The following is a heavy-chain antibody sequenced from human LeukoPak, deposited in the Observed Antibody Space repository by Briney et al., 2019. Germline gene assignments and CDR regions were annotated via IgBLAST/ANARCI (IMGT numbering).Heavy chain of an antibody. J-gene: IGHJ4*02. Sequence: GGSLRLSCAASGFTFSSYAMYSVRQAPGKGLEWVSGIFGSGGSTHYADSVKGRFTISRDNSKNTVYLQMNSLRAEDTAVYYCAKTTTGYSSGRFPGWPVDYWGQGTLVTVSS. V-gene: IGHV3-23*01. CDR1: GFTFSSYA. CDR2: IFGSGGST. CDR3: AKTTTGYSSGRFPGWPVDY. D-gene: IGHD6-19*01.